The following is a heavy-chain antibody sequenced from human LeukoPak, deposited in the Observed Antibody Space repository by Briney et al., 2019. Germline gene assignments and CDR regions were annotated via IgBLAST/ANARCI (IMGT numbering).Heavy chain of an antibody. CDR1: GGSISSGSYY. CDR3: ARGVAARDYYYYYMDV. CDR2: IYTSGST. J-gene: IGHJ6*03. V-gene: IGHV4-61*02. Sequence: PSETLSLTCTVSGGSISSGSYYWSWIWQPAGKGLEWIGRIYTSGSTNYNPSLKSRVTISVDTSKNQFSLKLSSVTAADTAVYYCARGVAARDYYYYYMDVWGKGTTVTVSS. D-gene: IGHD6-6*01.